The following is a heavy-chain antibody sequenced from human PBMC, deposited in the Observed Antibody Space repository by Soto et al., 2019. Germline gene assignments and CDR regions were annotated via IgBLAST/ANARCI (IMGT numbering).Heavy chain of an antibody. CDR1: GFTFSNYA. D-gene: IGHD2-8*01. Sequence: EVQMLESGGGLVQPGGSLRLSCAASGFTFSNYAMSWVRQAPGKGLEWVSAISGSDGGTFYADSVKGRFTISRDDSKNTLYLQLNSLRAEDTALYHCAKGPGMYSEFDCWGQGTLVTVSS. CDR2: ISGSDGGT. J-gene: IGHJ4*02. CDR3: AKGPGMYSEFDC. V-gene: IGHV3-23*01.